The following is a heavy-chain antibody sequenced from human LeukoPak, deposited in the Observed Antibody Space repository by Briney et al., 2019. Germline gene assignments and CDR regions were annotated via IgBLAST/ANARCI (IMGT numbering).Heavy chain of an antibody. J-gene: IGHJ5*02. CDR3: AAAMVLNWFDP. CDR1: GGSISSSGYY. D-gene: IGHD5-18*01. Sequence: SETLSLTCTVSGGSISSSGYYWVWIPQPPGKGLEWIGSIYYSGSTYYSPSLKSRVTISVDTSRNQIPLKLSSVTAADTAVYYCAAAMVLNWFDPWGQGTPVTVSS. CDR2: IYYSGST. V-gene: IGHV4-39*01.